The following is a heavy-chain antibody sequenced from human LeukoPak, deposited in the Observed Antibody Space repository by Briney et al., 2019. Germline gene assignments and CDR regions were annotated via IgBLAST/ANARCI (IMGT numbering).Heavy chain of an antibody. Sequence: ASVKVSCKACGGTFSSYAISWVRQAPGQGLEWMGGIIPIFGTANYAQKFQGRVTITADESTSTAYMELSSLRSEDTAVYYCARESNGGNPSWFDPWGQGTLVTVSS. V-gene: IGHV1-69*13. CDR1: GGTFSSYA. CDR2: IIPIFGTA. D-gene: IGHD4-23*01. CDR3: ARESNGGNPSWFDP. J-gene: IGHJ5*02.